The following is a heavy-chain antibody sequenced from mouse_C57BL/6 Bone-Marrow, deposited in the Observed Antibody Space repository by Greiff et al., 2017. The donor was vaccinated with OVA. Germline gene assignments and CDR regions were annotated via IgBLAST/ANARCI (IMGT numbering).Heavy chain of an antibody. D-gene: IGHD2-4*01. Sequence: EVQGVESGGGLVQPGGSLKLSCAASGFTFSDYYMYWVRQTPEKRLEWVAYISNGGGSTYYPDTVKGRFTISRDNAKNTLYLQMSRLKSEDTAMYYCARHYEYDDYAMDYWGQGTSVTVAS. CDR1: GFTFSDYY. J-gene: IGHJ4*01. V-gene: IGHV5-12*01. CDR3: ARHYEYDDYAMDY. CDR2: ISNGGGST.